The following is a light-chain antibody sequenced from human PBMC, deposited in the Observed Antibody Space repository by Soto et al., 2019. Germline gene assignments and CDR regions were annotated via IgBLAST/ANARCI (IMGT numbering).Light chain of an antibody. CDR3: QQSYTTPIT. J-gene: IGKJ5*01. CDR1: QSISSY. Sequence: DIQMTQSPSSLSASVGDIVTITCRASQSISSYLNWYQQKPGKAPKLLIYAAFSLQSGVPSRFSGSGSGTDFTLTISSLQPEDFATYYCQQSYTTPITVGQGTRLE. V-gene: IGKV1-39*01. CDR2: AAF.